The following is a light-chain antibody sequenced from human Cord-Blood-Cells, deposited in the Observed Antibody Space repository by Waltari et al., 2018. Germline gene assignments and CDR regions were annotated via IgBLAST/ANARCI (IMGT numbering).Light chain of an antibody. J-gene: IGKJ2*03. CDR2: AAS. CDR1: QSISSY. CDR3: QQSYSTPYS. Sequence: DIQMTKSPSSLSASVGDRVTITCRASQSISSYLNWYQQKPGKAPKLLIYAASSLQSGVPSRFSGSGYGTDVTLTISSLQPEDFATYDCQQSYSTPYSFGQGTKLEIK. V-gene: IGKV1-39*01.